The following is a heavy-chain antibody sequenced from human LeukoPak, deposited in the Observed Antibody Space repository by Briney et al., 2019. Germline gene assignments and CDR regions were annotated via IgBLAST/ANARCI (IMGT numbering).Heavy chain of an antibody. Sequence: SVKVSCKASGGTFSSYAISWVRQAPGQGLEWMGGIIPIFGTANYAQKLQGRVTITADESTSTAYMELSSLRSEDTAVYYCARNPQRWLQLPGYFDYWGQGTLVTVSS. CDR2: IIPIFGTA. V-gene: IGHV1-69*13. CDR3: ARNPQRWLQLPGYFDY. D-gene: IGHD5-24*01. CDR1: GGTFSSYA. J-gene: IGHJ4*02.